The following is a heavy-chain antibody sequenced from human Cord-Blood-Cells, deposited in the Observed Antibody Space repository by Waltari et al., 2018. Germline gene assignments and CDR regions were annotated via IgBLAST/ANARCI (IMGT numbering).Heavy chain of an antibody. D-gene: IGHD2-2*01. CDR3: ARTKYCSSTSCSHMDV. V-gene: IGHV1-2*02. CDR1: GYTFTGYY. J-gene: IGHJ6*03. Sequence: QVQLVQSGAEVKKPGASVQVSCKASGYTFTGYYMHWVRQAPGQGLEWMGWINPNSGGTNYAQKFQGRVTMTRDTSISTAYMELSRLRSDDTAVYYCARTKYCSSTSCSHMDVWGKGTTVTVSS. CDR2: INPNSGGT.